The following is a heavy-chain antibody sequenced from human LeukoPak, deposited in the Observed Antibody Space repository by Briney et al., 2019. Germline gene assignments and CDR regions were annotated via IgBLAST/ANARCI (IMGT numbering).Heavy chain of an antibody. D-gene: IGHD3-22*01. V-gene: IGHV1-69*13. CDR3: ARVVYYDSSDLYYFDY. J-gene: IGHJ4*02. CDR2: IIPIFGTA. Sequence: ASVKVSCKASGGTFSSYAISWVRQAPGQGLEWMGGIIPIFGTANYAQKFQGRVTITAAESTSTAYMELSSLRSEDTAVYYCARVVYYDSSDLYYFDYWGQGTLVTVSS. CDR1: GGTFSSYA.